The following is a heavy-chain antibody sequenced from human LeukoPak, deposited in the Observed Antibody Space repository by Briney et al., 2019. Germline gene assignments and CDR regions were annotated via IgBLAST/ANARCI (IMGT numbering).Heavy chain of an antibody. D-gene: IGHD3-22*01. Sequence: ASVKVSCKASGYTFTSYDINWVRQATGQGLEWMGWMNPNSGNTGYAQKFQGRVTMTRNTSISTAYMELSSLRSEDTAVYYCHTYYYDSRGYLRDAFDIWGQGTMVTVSS. CDR1: GYTFTSYD. V-gene: IGHV1-8*01. CDR3: HTYYYDSRGYLRDAFDI. J-gene: IGHJ3*02. CDR2: MNPNSGNT.